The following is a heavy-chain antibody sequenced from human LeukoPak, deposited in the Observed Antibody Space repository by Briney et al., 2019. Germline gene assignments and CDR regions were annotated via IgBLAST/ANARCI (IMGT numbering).Heavy chain of an antibody. Sequence: PGGSLRLSCAASGFTFSGYWMHWVRQAPGRGLVWVSRIYRDGSSTNYADSVKGRFTISRDNAKNTLYLQMNSLRDEDTAVYYCARDGDAYNFDYWGHGTLVTVSS. CDR3: ARDGDAYNFDY. CDR1: GFTFSGYW. J-gene: IGHJ4*01. CDR2: IYRDGSST. V-gene: IGHV3-74*01. D-gene: IGHD5-24*01.